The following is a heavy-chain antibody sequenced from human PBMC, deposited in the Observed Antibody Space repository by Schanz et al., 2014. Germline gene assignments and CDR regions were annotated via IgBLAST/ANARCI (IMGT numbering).Heavy chain of an antibody. CDR2: IDPNSGGT. D-gene: IGHD3-3*01. V-gene: IGHV1-2*02. J-gene: IGHJ3*01. CDR1: GNTLSAYY. Sequence: QVQLVQSGADVKKPGASVKVSCKASGNTLSAYYIHWIRQAPGQGLEWMGWIDPNSGGTNYAQKFQGRVTMTSDTSITTVYMEVNSLTSDDPAVFYCARTASHDVWRGYIPHYAFDLWGQGTVVIVSS. CDR3: ARTASHDVWRGYIPHYAFDL.